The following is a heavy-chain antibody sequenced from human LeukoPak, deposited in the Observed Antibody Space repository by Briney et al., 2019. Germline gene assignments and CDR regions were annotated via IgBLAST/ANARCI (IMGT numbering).Heavy chain of an antibody. CDR2: IYYSGST. CDR1: GGSISSYY. V-gene: IGHV4-59*01. J-gene: IGHJ6*03. Sequence: PSETLSLTCTVSGGSISSYYWSWIRQPPGKGLEWIGYIYYSGSTNYNPSLKSRVTISVDTSKNQFSLKLSSVTAADTAVYYCAREGHDYYYYYMDVWGKGTTVTVSS. D-gene: IGHD3-16*01. CDR3: AREGHDYYYYYMDV.